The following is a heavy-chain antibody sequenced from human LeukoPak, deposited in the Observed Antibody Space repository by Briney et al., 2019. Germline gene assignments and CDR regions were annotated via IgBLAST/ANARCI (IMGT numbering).Heavy chain of an antibody. V-gene: IGHV4-59*01. Sequence: SETLSLTCTVSGGSISSYYWSWIRQPPGKGLEWIGYIYYSGSTNYNPSLKRRVTISVDTSKNQFSLKLSSVTAADTAVYYCAKSPYYYDSSGYAHYYYYYGMDVWGQGTTVTVSS. CDR2: IYYSGST. CDR1: GGSISSYY. J-gene: IGHJ6*02. CDR3: AKSPYYYDSSGYAHYYYYYGMDV. D-gene: IGHD3-22*01.